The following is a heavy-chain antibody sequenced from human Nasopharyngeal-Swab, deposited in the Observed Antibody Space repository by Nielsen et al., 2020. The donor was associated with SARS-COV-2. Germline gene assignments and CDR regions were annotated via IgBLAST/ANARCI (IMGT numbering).Heavy chain of an antibody. CDR3: ARCLVLGAARYFDY. D-gene: IGHD6-6*01. Sequence: SVKVSCKASGGTYSSYAISWVRQAPGQGLEWMGGIIPIFGTANYAQKFQGRVTITADESTSTAYMELSSLRSEDTAVYYCARCLVLGAARYFDYWGQGTLVTVSS. J-gene: IGHJ4*02. CDR2: IIPIFGTA. V-gene: IGHV1-69*13. CDR1: GGTYSSYA.